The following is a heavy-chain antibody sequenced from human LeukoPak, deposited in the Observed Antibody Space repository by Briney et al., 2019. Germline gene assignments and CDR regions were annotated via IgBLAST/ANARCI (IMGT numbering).Heavy chain of an antibody. J-gene: IGHJ5*01. CDR1: GFTFNNYA. CDR2: ISSSGGTT. V-gene: IGHV3-23*01. D-gene: IGHD2-2*01. Sequence: GGSLRLSCAASGFTFNNYAMSWVRQAPGKGLEWVSAISSSGGTTYYADSVKGRFTISRDNSENTLFLQMNSLRAEDTAVYYCAKEPREYCSSTSCPNWFDSWGQGTLVTVSS. CDR3: AKEPREYCSSTSCPNWFDS.